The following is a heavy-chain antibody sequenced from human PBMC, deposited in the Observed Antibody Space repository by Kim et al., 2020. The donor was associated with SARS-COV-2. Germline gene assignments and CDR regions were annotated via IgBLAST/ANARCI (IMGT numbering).Heavy chain of an antibody. J-gene: IGHJ4*02. D-gene: IGHD3-10*01. CDR3: TRHPYGSVDY. Sequence: ATAYAASVKGRFTITRDDSKNTEYLQMNSLTPEDTAVYYCTRHPYGSVDYWGQGNLVTVSS. CDR2: AT. V-gene: IGHV3-73*01.